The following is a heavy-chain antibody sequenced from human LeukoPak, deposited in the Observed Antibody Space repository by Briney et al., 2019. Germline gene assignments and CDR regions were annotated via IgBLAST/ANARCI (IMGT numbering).Heavy chain of an antibody. D-gene: IGHD3-10*01. CDR1: GFTFTSHA. V-gene: IGHV3-30*04. CDR2: ISYDGSNK. Sequence: GGSLRLSCAASGFTFTSHAMSWVRQAPGKGLEWVAVISYDGSNKYYADSVKGRFTISRDNSKNTLYLQMNSLKAEDTAVYYCARDVGFGGYSRGIFDYWGQGTLVTVSS. CDR3: ARDVGFGGYSRGIFDY. J-gene: IGHJ4*02.